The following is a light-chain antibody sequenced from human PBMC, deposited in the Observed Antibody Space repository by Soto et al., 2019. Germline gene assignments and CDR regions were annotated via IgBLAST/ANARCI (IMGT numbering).Light chain of an antibody. CDR3: QKYNSAPLT. V-gene: IGKV1-27*01. Sequence: DIQMTQSPFSLSASVRDRVTITYRASQGISNYLAWYQQKPGNVPKLLSYAASTLQSGVPSRFSGSGSGTDFTLTISSLQPEDVATYYCQKYNSAPLTFGGGTKVEIK. CDR2: AAS. J-gene: IGKJ4*01. CDR1: QGISNY.